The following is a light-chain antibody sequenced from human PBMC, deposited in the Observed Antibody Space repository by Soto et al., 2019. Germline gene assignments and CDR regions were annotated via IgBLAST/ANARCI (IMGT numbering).Light chain of an antibody. V-gene: IGKV3-15*01. Sequence: EVVMTQSPATLSVSPGERATLSCRASQSVSSKLAWYQQKPGQAPRLLIYGASTRATGIPARFSGSGSGTEFTLTISSLQSEDFAFYYCQQYNDWPLTFGGGTKVEIK. CDR1: QSVSSK. CDR2: GAS. J-gene: IGKJ4*01. CDR3: QQYNDWPLT.